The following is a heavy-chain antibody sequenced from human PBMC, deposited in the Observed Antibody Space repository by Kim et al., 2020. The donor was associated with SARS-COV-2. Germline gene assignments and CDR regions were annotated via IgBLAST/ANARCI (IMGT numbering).Heavy chain of an antibody. CDR2: IRGKADGGTS. CDR1: GFTIINAW. V-gene: IGHV3-15*01. J-gene: IGHJ4*02. Sequence: LSLTCAASGFTIINAWMTWVRQAPGKGLELVGRIRGKADGGTSDYAARVKGRFTISRDDSRNTLYLQMNSLKAEDTAVYYCTTVSNGKLDYWGQGTL. D-gene: IGHD1-1*01. CDR3: TTVSNGKLDY.